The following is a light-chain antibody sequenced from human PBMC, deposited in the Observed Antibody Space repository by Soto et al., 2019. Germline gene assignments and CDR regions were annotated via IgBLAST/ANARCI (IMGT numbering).Light chain of an antibody. V-gene: IGLV2-23*01. CDR1: SSDVGSYNL. CDR2: EGS. J-gene: IGLJ2*01. CDR3: CSYAGSSTHVV. Sequence: QSALTQPASVSGSPGQSITISCTGTSSDVGSYNLVSWYQQHPGKAPKLMVYEGSKRPSGVFNRFSGSKSGNTASLTISGLQAEDEADYYCCSYAGSSTHVVFGGGTKLTVL.